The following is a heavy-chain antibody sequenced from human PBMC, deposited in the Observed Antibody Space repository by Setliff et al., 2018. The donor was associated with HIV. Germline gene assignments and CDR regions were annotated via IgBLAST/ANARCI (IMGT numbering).Heavy chain of an antibody. CDR3: AKPRIFDSFDV. CDR2: INPNNGGT. CDR1: TFLVTGYN. D-gene: IGHD2-15*01. Sequence: ASVKASCKALTFLVTGYNIHWVRLAPGHGPEWLGRINPNNGGTDYAQKFQGRVTMSLDTSTNTVYLELKGLTSDDTAVYYCAKPRIFDSFDVWGPGTVVTVSS. J-gene: IGHJ3*01. V-gene: IGHV1-2*06.